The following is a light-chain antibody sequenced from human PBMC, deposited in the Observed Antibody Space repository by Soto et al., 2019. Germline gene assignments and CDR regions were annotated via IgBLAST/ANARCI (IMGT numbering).Light chain of an antibody. J-gene: IGLJ2*01. V-gene: IGLV2-14*01. CDR1: SSDVGSYNY. CDR2: QVS. Sequence: QSALTQPASVSGSPGQSITISCTGTSSDVGSYNYVSWYQEHPGKAPKLIVYQVSNRPSGVSNRFSGSKSGNTASLTISGLQAEDEADYYCSSFSSSSTYVIFGGGTKVTVL. CDR3: SSFSSSSTYVI.